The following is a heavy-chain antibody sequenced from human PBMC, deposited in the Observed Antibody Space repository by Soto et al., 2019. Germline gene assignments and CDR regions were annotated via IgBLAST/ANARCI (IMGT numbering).Heavy chain of an antibody. CDR3: ASIPDALDI. D-gene: IGHD2-2*02. CDR1: GGSIGSYY. V-gene: IGHV4-59*01. J-gene: IGHJ3*02. CDR2: IYYSGST. Sequence: SDTLSLTCTVSGGSIGSYYWSWIRQPPGKGLEWIGYIYYSGSTNYNPSLKSRVTISVDTSKNQFSLKLSSVTAADTAVYYCASIPDALDIWGQGTTVTVSS.